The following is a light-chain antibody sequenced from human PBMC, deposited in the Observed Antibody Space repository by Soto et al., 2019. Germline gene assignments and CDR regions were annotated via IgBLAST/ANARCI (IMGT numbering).Light chain of an antibody. J-gene: IGKJ4*01. CDR3: MQALQMYLT. CDR1: QSLLHSNGYNY. Sequence: DIVMTQSPISLPVTPGEPASISCRSSQSLLHSNGYNYLDWYLQKPGQSPQLLIYLGSNRASGVPDRFSGSGSGTDFTLKISRVEAEDVGVYYCMQALQMYLTFGGGTKVEIK. V-gene: IGKV2-28*01. CDR2: LGS.